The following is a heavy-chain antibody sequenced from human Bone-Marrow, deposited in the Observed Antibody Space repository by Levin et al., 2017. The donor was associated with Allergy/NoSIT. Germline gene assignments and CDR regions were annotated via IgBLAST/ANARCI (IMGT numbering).Heavy chain of an antibody. J-gene: IGHJ4*02. CDR1: GFTFSSFA. CDR2: TTGSGDAT. V-gene: IGHV3-23*01. CDR3: AKLLRDSAYSGIDY. Sequence: GGSLRLSCAASGFTFSSFAMNWVRQAPGKGLEWVSATTGSGDATFHADSVKGRFTISRDNSKNTLYLQMNILRAEDAAVYYCAKLLRDSAYSGIDYWGQGTLVTVSS. D-gene: IGHD2-21*01.